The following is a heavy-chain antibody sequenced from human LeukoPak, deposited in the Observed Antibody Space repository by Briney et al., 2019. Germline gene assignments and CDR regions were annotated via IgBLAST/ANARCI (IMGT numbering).Heavy chain of an antibody. Sequence: SETLSLTCTVSGGSIGSSSYYWSWIRQPAGKGLEWIGRIYTSGSTNYNPSLKSRVTMSVDTSKNQFSLKLSSVTAADTAVYYCARELAQYCSGGSCYFADWGQGTLVTVSS. J-gene: IGHJ4*02. CDR2: IYTSGST. CDR1: GGSIGSSSYY. CDR3: ARELAQYCSGGSCYFAD. V-gene: IGHV4-61*02. D-gene: IGHD2-15*01.